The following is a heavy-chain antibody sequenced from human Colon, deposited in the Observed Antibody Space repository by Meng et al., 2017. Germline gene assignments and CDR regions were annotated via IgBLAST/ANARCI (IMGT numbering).Heavy chain of an antibody. D-gene: IGHD5-18*01. CDR1: GGSLSGYY. CDR3: SRSINTAGGWFDS. J-gene: IGHJ5*01. V-gene: IGHV4-34*01. CDR2: SDHFGNT. Sequence: VQLQQWGAGLLKPSETLSLTGAVFGGSLSGYYCNWFRQPPGKGLEWIGGSDHFGNTIYNPSLKGRLTISVDTSRNQFSLKLTSVTAADTAVYYCSRSINTAGGWFDSWGQGTLVTVSS.